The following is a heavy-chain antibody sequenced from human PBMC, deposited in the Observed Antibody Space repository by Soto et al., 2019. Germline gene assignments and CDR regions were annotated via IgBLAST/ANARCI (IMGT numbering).Heavy chain of an antibody. V-gene: IGHV4-30-2*01. CDR2: IYHSGST. CDR3: ARAPGTVSTLDN. CDR1: GGSISSGGYS. D-gene: IGHD4-17*01. Sequence: QLQLQESGSGLVKPSQTLSLTCAVSGGSISSGGYSWSWIRQPPGKGLEWIGYIYHSGSTYYNPSLKSRVTISVDGAKDQFSRKLSSVTAADTAVYYWARAPGTVSTLDNWRQGTLVTVSS. J-gene: IGHJ4*02.